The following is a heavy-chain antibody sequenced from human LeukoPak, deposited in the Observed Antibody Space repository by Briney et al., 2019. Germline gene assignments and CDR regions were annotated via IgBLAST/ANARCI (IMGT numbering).Heavy chain of an antibody. V-gene: IGHV3-53*01. Sequence: GGSLRLPCAASGFTVSSNYMNWVRQAPGKGLEWVSVIYGGGNIYYADSVKGRFTISRDNSKNTLYPQMNSLRAEDTAVYYCARGAGYNYPYYFDYWGQGTLVTVSS. D-gene: IGHD5-24*01. CDR2: IYGGGNI. J-gene: IGHJ4*02. CDR3: ARGAGYNYPYYFDY. CDR1: GFTVSSNY.